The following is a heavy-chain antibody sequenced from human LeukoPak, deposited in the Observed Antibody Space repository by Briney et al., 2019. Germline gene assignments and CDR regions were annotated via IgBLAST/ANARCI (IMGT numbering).Heavy chain of an antibody. V-gene: IGHV3-23*01. D-gene: IGHD2-2*01. J-gene: IGHJ4*02. CDR3: AKRDVAYCSSTSCYPQFDY. Sequence: GGSLRLSCAASGFTFSSYGMTWVRQAPGKGLEWVSAISGSGGSTYYADSVKGRFTISRDNSKNTLYLQMNSLRAEDTAVYYCAKRDVAYCSSTSCYPQFDYWGQGTLVTVSS. CDR2: ISGSGGST. CDR1: GFTFSSYG.